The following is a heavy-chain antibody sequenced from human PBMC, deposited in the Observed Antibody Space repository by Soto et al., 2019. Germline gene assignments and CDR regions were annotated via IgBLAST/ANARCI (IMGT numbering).Heavy chain of an antibody. D-gene: IGHD3-22*01. Sequence: PGGSLRLSCAASGFTFSSYGMHWVRQAPGKGLEWVAVISYDGSNKYYADSVKGRFTISRDNSKNTLYLQMNSLRAEDTAVYYCAKDLTIGSSGYSSDYWGQGTLVTVSS. J-gene: IGHJ4*02. CDR3: AKDLTIGSSGYSSDY. CDR1: GFTFSSYG. V-gene: IGHV3-30*18. CDR2: ISYDGSNK.